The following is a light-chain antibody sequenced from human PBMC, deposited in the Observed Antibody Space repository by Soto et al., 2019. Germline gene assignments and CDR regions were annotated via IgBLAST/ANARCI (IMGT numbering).Light chain of an antibody. V-gene: IGLV2-11*01. CDR2: DVS. CDR3: CSYAGSYNLYV. CDR1: SSDVGSYNY. Sequence: QSVLTQPRSVSGSPGQSVTISCTGTSSDVGSYNYVSWYQQHPGKAPKLMIYDVSKRPSGVPDRFSGSKSGNTASLTISGLQAEDEADYYCCSYAGSYNLYVFGTGTKVTVL. J-gene: IGLJ1*01.